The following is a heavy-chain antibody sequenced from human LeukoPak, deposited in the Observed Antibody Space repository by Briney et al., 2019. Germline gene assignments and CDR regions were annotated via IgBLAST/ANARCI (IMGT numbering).Heavy chain of an antibody. CDR3: ARGYGITFGGVIPYIY. J-gene: IGHJ4*02. V-gene: IGHV3-30-3*01. CDR1: GFTFSSYA. D-gene: IGHD3-16*02. CDR2: ISYDGSNK. Sequence: GGSLRLSCAASGFTFSSYAMHWVRQAPGKGLEWVAVISYDGSNKYYADSVKGRFTISRDNSKNTLYLQMDSLRAEDTAVYYCARGYGITFGGVIPYIYWGQGTLVTVSS.